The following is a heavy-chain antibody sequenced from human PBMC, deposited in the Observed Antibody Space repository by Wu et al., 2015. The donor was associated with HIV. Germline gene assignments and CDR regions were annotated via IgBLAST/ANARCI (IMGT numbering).Heavy chain of an antibody. D-gene: IGHD3-16*01. V-gene: IGHV1-2*02. J-gene: IGHJ3*02. CDR3: VRGARGMPKGAFDI. CDR2: ITPNSGGT. Sequence: QVQLVQSGAEVKKPGASVKVSCKTSGYTFTSYYIHWLRQAPGQGLEWMAWITPNSGGTNSAQMFQGRVTMTRDTSITTVYLELNSLTSDDTAVYYCVRGARGMPKGAFDIWGQGTLVIVSS. CDR1: GYTFTSYY.